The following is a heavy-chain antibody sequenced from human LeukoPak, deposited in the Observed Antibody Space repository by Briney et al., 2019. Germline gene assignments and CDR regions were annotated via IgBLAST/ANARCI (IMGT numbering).Heavy chain of an antibody. CDR2: ISYDGSNK. D-gene: IGHD5-18*01. Sequence: PGGSLRLSCAASGFTFSSYAMHWVRQAPGKGLEWVAVISYDGSNKYYADSVKGRFTISRDNSKNTLYLQMNSLRAEDTAVYYCAATWIQLWSPPYYWGQGTLVTVSS. V-gene: IGHV3-30-3*01. CDR1: GFTFSSYA. CDR3: AATWIQLWSPPYY. J-gene: IGHJ4*02.